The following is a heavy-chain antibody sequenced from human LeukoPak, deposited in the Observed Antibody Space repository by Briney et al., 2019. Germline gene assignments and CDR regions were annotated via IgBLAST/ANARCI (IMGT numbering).Heavy chain of an antibody. CDR1: GGSFSNYD. Sequence: ETLSLTCAVYGGSFSNYDWTWIRQPPGKGPEWIGEIHHSGRTNYNPSLKSRITISADTSKKQFSLRLSSVTAADTAVYYCARGRSRVTIFGVALNWLDSWGQGNLVTVSS. CDR2: IHHSGRT. J-gene: IGHJ5*01. CDR3: ARGRSRVTIFGVALNWLDS. D-gene: IGHD3-3*01. V-gene: IGHV4-34*01.